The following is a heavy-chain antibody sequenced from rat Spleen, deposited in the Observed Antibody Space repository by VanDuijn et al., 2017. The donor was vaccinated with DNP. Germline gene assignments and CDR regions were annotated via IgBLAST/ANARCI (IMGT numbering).Heavy chain of an antibody. CDR3: TTDPWDY. V-gene: IGHV5-7*01. J-gene: IGHJ2*01. CDR1: GFTFSNYD. Sequence: EVQLVESGGGLVQPGRSMKLSCAASGFTFSNYDMAWVRQAPKKGLEWVATISYDGSSTYYRDSVKGRFIISQDNAKSTLSLQMESLRSEDTATYYCTTDPWDYWGQGVMVTVSS. CDR2: ISYDGSST.